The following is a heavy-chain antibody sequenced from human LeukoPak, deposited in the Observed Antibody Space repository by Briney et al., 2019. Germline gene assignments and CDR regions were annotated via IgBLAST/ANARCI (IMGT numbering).Heavy chain of an antibody. V-gene: IGHV4-61*02. CDR2: IYTSGST. Sequence: SETLSLTCTVSGGSISSGSYYWSWIRQPAGKGLEWIGRIYTSGSTNYNPSLKRRVTISVDTSKNQFSLKLSSVTAADTAVYYCAREGGYAATFDYWGQGTLVTVSS. CDR3: AREGGYAATFDY. D-gene: IGHD5-12*01. CDR1: GGSISSGSYY. J-gene: IGHJ4*02.